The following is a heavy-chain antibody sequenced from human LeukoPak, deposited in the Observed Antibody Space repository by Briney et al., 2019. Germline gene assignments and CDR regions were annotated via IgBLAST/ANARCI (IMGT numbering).Heavy chain of an antibody. V-gene: IGHV4-30-2*01. Sequence: PSQTLSLTCTVSGGSISSGGYYWSWIRQPPGKGLEWIGYIYHSGSTYYNPSLKSRVTISVDRSKNQFSLKLSSVTAADTAVYYCAVGSGWSNYFDYWGQGMLVTVSS. CDR1: GGSISSGGYY. D-gene: IGHD6-19*01. CDR3: AVGSGWSNYFDY. J-gene: IGHJ4*02. CDR2: IYHSGST.